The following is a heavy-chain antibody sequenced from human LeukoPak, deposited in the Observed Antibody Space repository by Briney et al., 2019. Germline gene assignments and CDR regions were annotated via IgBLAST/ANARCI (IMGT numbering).Heavy chain of an antibody. Sequence: GGSLRLSCAASGFTFSDSYMTWVRQAPGKGVEWVAYISGSGHDINYSESAKGRFTISRDNAKNSLYLQMSSLRAEDTAVYYCARGDRYYDILSWGQGTLVTVSS. V-gene: IGHV3-11*04. J-gene: IGHJ5*02. CDR2: ISGSGHDI. CDR3: ARGDRYYDILS. D-gene: IGHD3-9*01. CDR1: GFTFSDSY.